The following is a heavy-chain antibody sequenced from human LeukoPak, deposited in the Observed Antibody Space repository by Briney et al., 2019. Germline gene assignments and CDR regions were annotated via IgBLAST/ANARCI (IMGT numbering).Heavy chain of an antibody. V-gene: IGHV3-7*01. D-gene: IGHD1-1*01. CDR2: INHEGGGI. CDR1: GFTFSASW. CDR3: ATYINWVAGDV. J-gene: IGHJ6*02. Sequence: GGSLRLSCAPSGFTFSASWMTWVRPVPGLGLEWVAHINHEGGGIQYVDSVKGRFTISRDNAKGSVYLQMNSLRAEDTAIYHCATYINWVAGDVWGQGTTVIVSS.